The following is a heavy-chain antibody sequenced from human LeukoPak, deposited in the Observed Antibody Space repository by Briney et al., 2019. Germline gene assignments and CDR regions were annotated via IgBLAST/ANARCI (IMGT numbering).Heavy chain of an antibody. Sequence: SETLSLTCAVSGVSIGSGGYWSWVRQPPGKGLEWIGQIFYIGSAHYNPSFESRVIMSIDNSRDQLSLRFNSVTAADTAVYYCARHGSYSLAFWGQGALVTVSS. CDR2: IFYIGSA. D-gene: IGHD2-15*01. CDR3: ARHGSYSLAF. J-gene: IGHJ4*02. V-gene: IGHV4-4*02. CDR1: GVSIGSGGY.